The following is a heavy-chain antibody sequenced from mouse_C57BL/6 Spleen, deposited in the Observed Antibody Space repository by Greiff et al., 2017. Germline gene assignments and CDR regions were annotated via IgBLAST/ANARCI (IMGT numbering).Heavy chain of an antibody. CDR2: ISNLAYSI. J-gene: IGHJ1*03. D-gene: IGHD2-5*01. V-gene: IGHV5-15*04. CDR3: ARRAGDSNYGWYFDV. Sequence: EVKLVESGGGLVQPGGSLKLSCAASGFTFSDYGMAWVRQAPRKGPEWVAFISNLAYSIYYADTVTGPFTISRENAKNTLYLEMSSLRSEDTAMYYCARRAGDSNYGWYFDVWGTGTTVTVSS. CDR1: GFTFSDYG.